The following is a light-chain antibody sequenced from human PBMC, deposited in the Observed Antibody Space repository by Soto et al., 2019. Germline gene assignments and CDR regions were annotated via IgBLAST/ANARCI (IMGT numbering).Light chain of an antibody. CDR1: SSNIGAGYD. J-gene: IGLJ3*02. CDR3: QSYDISLSGWV. CDR2: GNS. Sequence: QSVLTQPPSVSGAPGQRVTISCTGSSSNIGAGYDVHWYQQLPGTAPKLLIYGNSNRPSGVPDRFSGSKSGTSASLAITGLQAEDEVDYYCQSYDISLSGWVFGGGTKLTVL. V-gene: IGLV1-40*01.